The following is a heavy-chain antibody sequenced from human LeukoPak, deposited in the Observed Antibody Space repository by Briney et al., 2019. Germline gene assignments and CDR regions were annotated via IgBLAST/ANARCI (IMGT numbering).Heavy chain of an antibody. CDR2: IYNSEST. Sequence: KSSETLSLTCTVSGXSISSYYWSWIRQPPGKGLEWIGYIYNSESTNYNPSLKSRVTISGDTSRNQVSLKLRSVTAADTAVYYCAKIRERTGTTFDSWGQGTLVTVSS. V-gene: IGHV4-59*08. CDR3: AKIRERTGTTFDS. D-gene: IGHD1-1*01. J-gene: IGHJ4*02. CDR1: GXSISSYY.